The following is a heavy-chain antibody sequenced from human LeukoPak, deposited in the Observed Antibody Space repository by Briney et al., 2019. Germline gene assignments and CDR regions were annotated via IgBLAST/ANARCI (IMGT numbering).Heavy chain of an antibody. CDR1: GFTFSSYW. Sequence: GGSLRLSCAASGFTFSSYWMSWVRQAPGKGLEWVANIKQDGREEYYVDSVKGRFTISRDNAKNSLYLQMNSLRAEDTAVYYCATIAVEVCYDYWGQGTLVTVSS. V-gene: IGHV3-7*03. J-gene: IGHJ4*02. CDR3: ATIAVEVCYDY. D-gene: IGHD6-19*01. CDR2: IKQDGREE.